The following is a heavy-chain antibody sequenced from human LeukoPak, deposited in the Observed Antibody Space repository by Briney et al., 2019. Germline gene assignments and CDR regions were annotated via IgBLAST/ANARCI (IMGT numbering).Heavy chain of an antibody. J-gene: IGHJ3*02. CDR1: GYTFTSYG. Sequence: ASVKVSCRASGYTFTSYGISWVRQAPGQGLEWMGWISAYNGNTNYAQKLQGRVTMTTDTSTSTAYMELRSLRSDDTAVYYCARGGYFGYCSGGSRPDAFDIWGQGTMVTVSS. V-gene: IGHV1-18*01. CDR3: ARGGYFGYCSGGSRPDAFDI. CDR2: ISAYNGNT. D-gene: IGHD2-15*01.